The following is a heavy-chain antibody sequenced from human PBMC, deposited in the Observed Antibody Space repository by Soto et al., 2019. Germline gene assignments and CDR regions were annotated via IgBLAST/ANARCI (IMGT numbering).Heavy chain of an antibody. CDR1: GGSISSGGYY. CDR3: ARDLGGSYYYGMDV. CDR2: IYYSGST. V-gene: IGHV4-31*03. Sequence: QVQLQESGPGLVKPSQTLSLTCTVSGGSISSGGYYWSWIRQHPGMGLEWIGYIYYSGSTYYNPALKSRLTISVDTSKNQFSLKLSSVTAADTAVYYCARDLGGSYYYGMDVWGQGTTVTVSS. J-gene: IGHJ6*02. D-gene: IGHD3-16*01.